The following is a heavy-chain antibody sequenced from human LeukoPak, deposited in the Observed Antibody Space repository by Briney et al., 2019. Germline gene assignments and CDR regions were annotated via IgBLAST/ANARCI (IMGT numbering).Heavy chain of an antibody. CDR2: ISSNSSYI. J-gene: IGHJ4*02. CDR1: GFTFNNYN. Sequence: GGSLRLSCAASGFTFNNYNMDWVRQAPGKGLEWVSSISSNSSYIYYADSVKGRFTISRDNAKNSLYLQMNSLRAEDTAVYYCANPLEDLDYWGQGTLVTVSS. D-gene: IGHD3-3*01. CDR3: ANPLEDLDY. V-gene: IGHV3-21*01.